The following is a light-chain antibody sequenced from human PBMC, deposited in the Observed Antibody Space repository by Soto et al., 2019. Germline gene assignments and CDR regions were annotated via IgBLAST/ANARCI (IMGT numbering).Light chain of an antibody. CDR2: AAT. J-gene: IGKJ1*01. Sequence: DIPMTQSPSSLSASVGDRVTIACRASQYINTYLNWYQQKGGKAPKLLIYAATSLHSGVPSRFSGSGSGTDFTVTISILQPEDFATYYCQQSYTPPWTFGQGTKVDIK. CDR1: QYINTY. CDR3: QQSYTPPWT. V-gene: IGKV1-39*01.